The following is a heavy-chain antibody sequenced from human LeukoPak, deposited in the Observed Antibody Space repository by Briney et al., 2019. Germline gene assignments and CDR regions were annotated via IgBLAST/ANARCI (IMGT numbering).Heavy chain of an antibody. J-gene: IGHJ4*02. CDR3: ARGWDCSGGSCLLGGY. D-gene: IGHD2-15*01. Sequence: GASVKVSCKASGYTFTGYDINWVRQATGQGLEWMGWMNPNSGNTGYAQKFQGRVTMTRNTSISTAYMELSSLRSEDTAVYYCARGWDCSGGSCLLGGYWGQGTLVTVSS. CDR2: MNPNSGNT. V-gene: IGHV1-8*01. CDR1: GYTFTGYD.